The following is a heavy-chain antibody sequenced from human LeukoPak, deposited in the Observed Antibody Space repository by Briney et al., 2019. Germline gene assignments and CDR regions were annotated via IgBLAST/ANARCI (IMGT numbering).Heavy chain of an antibody. D-gene: IGHD3-10*01. V-gene: IGHV4-38-2*02. CDR3: AKSSGSYYNVDFDY. Sequence: SETLSLTCTVSGYSIRSGFYWGWIRQPPGKGLEWIGNIYHSGITYYTPSLKSRVTISIDTSKNQFSLKLSSVTAADTAVYYCAKSSGSYYNVDFDYWGQGTLVTVSS. CDR1: GYSIRSGFY. J-gene: IGHJ4*02. CDR2: IYHSGIT.